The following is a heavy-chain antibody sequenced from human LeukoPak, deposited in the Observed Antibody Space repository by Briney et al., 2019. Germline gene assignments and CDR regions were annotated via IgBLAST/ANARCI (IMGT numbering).Heavy chain of an antibody. J-gene: IGHJ4*02. V-gene: IGHV3-21*01. CDR3: AKDRASITIFGVARNYFDY. D-gene: IGHD3-3*01. Sequence: GGSLRLSCAASGFTFSSYSMNWVRQAPGKGLGWVSSISSSSSYIYYADSVKGRFTISRDNSKNTLYLQMNSLRAEDTAVYYCAKDRASITIFGVARNYFDYWGQGTLVTVSS. CDR1: GFTFSSYS. CDR2: ISSSSSYI.